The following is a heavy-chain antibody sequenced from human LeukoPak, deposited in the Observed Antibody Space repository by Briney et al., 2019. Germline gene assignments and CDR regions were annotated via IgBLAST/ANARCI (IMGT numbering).Heavy chain of an antibody. CDR2: ISGSGDTT. J-gene: IGHJ4*02. Sequence: GGSLRLSCTASGFIFSIFAMSWVRQAPGKGLEWVSGISGSGDTTYYTDSVKGRFTISRDYSKNTLYLQMNSLRAEDTAVYYCAREEWELFFFDYWGQGTLVTVSS. CDR3: AREEWELFFFDY. D-gene: IGHD1-26*01. V-gene: IGHV3-23*01. CDR1: GFIFSIFA.